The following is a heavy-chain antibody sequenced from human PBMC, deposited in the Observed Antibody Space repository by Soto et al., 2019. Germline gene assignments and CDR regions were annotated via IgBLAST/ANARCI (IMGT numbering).Heavy chain of an antibody. D-gene: IGHD3-9*01. CDR1: GFTFSSYS. CDR3: ARDKDWAFEY. V-gene: IGHV3-48*02. J-gene: IGHJ4*02. CDR2: IFASSTTI. Sequence: EVQLVESGGGLVQPGGSLRLSCVASGFTFSSYSMVWVRQAPGKGLEWIAYIFASSTTIHYADSVKGRFTVSRDNTQNSLFLLMNSRRDEETAIYYCARDKDWAFEYWGQGTQVIVSS.